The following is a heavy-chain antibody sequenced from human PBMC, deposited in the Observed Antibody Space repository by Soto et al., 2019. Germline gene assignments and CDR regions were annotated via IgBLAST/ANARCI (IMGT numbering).Heavy chain of an antibody. J-gene: IGHJ4*02. CDR2: INPNSGGT. D-gene: IGHD2-15*01. CDR3: ARAPGRGCSGGSCYYFDY. CDR1: GYTFTGYY. V-gene: IGHV1-2*04. Sequence: ASVKVSCKASGYTFTGYYMHWVRQAPGQGLEWMGWINPNSGGTNYAQKFQGWVTMTRDTSISTAYMELSRLRSDDTAVYYCARAPGRGCSGGSCYYFDYWGQGTLVTVSS.